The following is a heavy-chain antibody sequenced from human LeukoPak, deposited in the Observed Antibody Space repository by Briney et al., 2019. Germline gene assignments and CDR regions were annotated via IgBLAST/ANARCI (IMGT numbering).Heavy chain of an antibody. J-gene: IGHJ6*04. V-gene: IGHV1-18*04. CDR3: ARVETMVRGGYDYYYYGMDV. D-gene: IGHD3-10*01. CDR1: GYTFTNYG. CDR2: ISGYKGNT. Sequence: ASVKVSCKASGYTFTNYGISWVRQAPGQGLEWMGWISGYKGNTNYAQKVQGRVTMTTDTSTSTAYMELRSLRSDDTAVYYCARVETMVRGGYDYYYYGMDVWGKGTTVTVSA.